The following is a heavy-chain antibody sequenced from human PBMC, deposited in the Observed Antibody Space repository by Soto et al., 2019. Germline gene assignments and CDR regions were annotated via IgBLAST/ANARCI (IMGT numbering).Heavy chain of an antibody. CDR3: ASVVVITTSSDY. V-gene: IGHV3-11*01. CDR2: ISSSGSTI. Sequence: XESLRLSCAASGFTFSYYYMSGIRQAPGKGLEWVSYISSSGSTIYYADSVKGRFTISRDNAKNSLYLQMNSLRAEDTAVYYCASVVVITTSSDYWGQGTLVTVSS. CDR1: GFTFSYYY. D-gene: IGHD3-22*01. J-gene: IGHJ4*02.